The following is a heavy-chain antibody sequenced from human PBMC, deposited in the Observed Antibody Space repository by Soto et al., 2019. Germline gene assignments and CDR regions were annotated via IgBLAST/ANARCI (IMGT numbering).Heavy chain of an antibody. Sequence: SSETLSLTCTVSGGSISSYYWSWIRQPPGKGLEWIGYIYYSGSTNYNPSLKSRVTISVDTSKNQFSLKLSSVTAADTAVYYCARGVSGLTDYWGQGTLVTVSS. CDR3: ARGVSGLTDY. J-gene: IGHJ4*02. CDR2: IYYSGST. V-gene: IGHV4-59*01. D-gene: IGHD3-10*01. CDR1: GGSISSYY.